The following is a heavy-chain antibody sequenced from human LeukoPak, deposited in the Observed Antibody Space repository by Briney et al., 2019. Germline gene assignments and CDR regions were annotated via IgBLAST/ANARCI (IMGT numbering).Heavy chain of an antibody. D-gene: IGHD6-19*01. CDR3: ARVLWVAVTGNPRSWYFDL. V-gene: IGHV4-30-2*01. CDR1: GGSISSGGYY. J-gene: IGHJ2*01. Sequence: PSQTLSLTCTVSGGSISSGGYYWSWIRQPPGKGLEWIGYIYHGGSTYYNPSLKSRVTISVDRSKNQFSLKLSSVTAADTAVYYCARVLWVAVTGNPRSWYFDLWGRGTLVTVSS. CDR2: IYHGGST.